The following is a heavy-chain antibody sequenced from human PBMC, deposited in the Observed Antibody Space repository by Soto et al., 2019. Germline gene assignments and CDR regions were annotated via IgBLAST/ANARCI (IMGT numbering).Heavy chain of an antibody. Sequence: GRSLKISCEGFGYTFASYWIDWVRQMPGKGLEWMGTIYPGDFNTRYSPSFQGQVTISAAKSISTAYLHWSSLTASDTAMYYCARRKFVRSYSSRSFDYWGRGTLVTVSS. CDR1: GYTFASYW. CDR2: IYPGDFNT. CDR3: ARRKFVRSYSSRSFDY. V-gene: IGHV5-51*03. J-gene: IGHJ4*02. D-gene: IGHD1-26*01.